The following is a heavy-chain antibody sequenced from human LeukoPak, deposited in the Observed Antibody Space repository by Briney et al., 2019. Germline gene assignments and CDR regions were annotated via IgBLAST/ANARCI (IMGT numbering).Heavy chain of an antibody. CDR3: ARSRDGYNRGAFDI. V-gene: IGHV4-30-4*08. Sequence: SETLSLTCTVSGGSISSGDYYWSRIRQPPGKGLEWIEFIYYSGSTYYNPSLKSRVTISVDTSKNQFSLKLSSVTAADTAVYYCARSRDGYNRGAFDIWGQGTMVTVSS. D-gene: IGHD5-24*01. CDR2: IYYSGST. J-gene: IGHJ3*02. CDR1: GGSISSGDYY.